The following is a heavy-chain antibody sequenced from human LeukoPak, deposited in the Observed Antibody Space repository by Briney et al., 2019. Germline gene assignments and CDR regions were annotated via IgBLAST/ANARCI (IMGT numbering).Heavy chain of an antibody. V-gene: IGHV1-2*02. CDR1: VYTFTGYY. CDR2: INPNSGDT. Sequence: ASVKVSCKAAVYTFTGYYMYWVRQAPGQGLEWMGWINPNSGDTNYTQKFQGRVTMTRDTSISTAYMDLSRLRSDDTAVYYCAKPRFGYCSSTNCYSGFDPWGQGTLVTVSS. D-gene: IGHD2-2*03. CDR3: AKPRFGYCSSTNCYSGFDP. J-gene: IGHJ5*02.